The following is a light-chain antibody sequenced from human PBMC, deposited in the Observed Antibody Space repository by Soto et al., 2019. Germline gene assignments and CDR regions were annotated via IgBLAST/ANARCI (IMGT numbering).Light chain of an antibody. CDR2: GAS. J-gene: IGKJ3*01. CDR3: QHYGISLSP. V-gene: IGKV3-20*01. CDR1: QSVSSSY. Sequence: EIVLTQYPGTLSLSPGERATLSCRASQSVSSSYLAWYQQKPGQSPRLLIYGASSRATGIPHRFSGSVSGTDFTLTISRLEPDDFAVYYCQHYGISLSPFVPGTKVDIK.